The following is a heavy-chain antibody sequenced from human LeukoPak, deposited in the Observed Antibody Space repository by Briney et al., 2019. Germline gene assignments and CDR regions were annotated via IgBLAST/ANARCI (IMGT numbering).Heavy chain of an antibody. CDR1: GGSINSYF. Sequence: SETLSLTCTVSGGSINSYFWTWIRQPPGKGLEWIGYIYYSGSTYYNPSLKSRVTISVDTSKNQFSLKLSSVTAADTAVYYCARAYGSGSLYYYMDVWGKGTTVTVSS. V-gene: IGHV4-59*06. CDR2: IYYSGST. D-gene: IGHD3-10*01. J-gene: IGHJ6*03. CDR3: ARAYGSGSLYYYMDV.